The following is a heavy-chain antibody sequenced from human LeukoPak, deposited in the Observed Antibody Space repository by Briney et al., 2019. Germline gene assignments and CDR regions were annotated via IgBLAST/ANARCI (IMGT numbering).Heavy chain of an antibody. D-gene: IGHD6-25*01. CDR1: GFTVSSNY. J-gene: IGHJ6*02. CDR3: AKCGGYNYCYDGMDV. V-gene: IGHV3-53*01. CDR2: IYSGGST. Sequence: GGSLSLSCAASGFTVSSNYRSWVRQAPGKGLEWVSIIYSGGSTYYADPVKGRFIISRDNSKNTLDLQMNSLRAEDTAVYYCAKCGGYNYCYDGMDVWGQGTTVTVSS.